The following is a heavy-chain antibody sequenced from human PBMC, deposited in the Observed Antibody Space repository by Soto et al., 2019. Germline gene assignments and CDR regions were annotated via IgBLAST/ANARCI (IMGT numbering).Heavy chain of an antibody. CDR1: GDSISGYY. D-gene: IGHD3-22*01. CDR2: IYESGSI. V-gene: IGHV4-59*01. CDR3: ARSGRSGYYYYYGMDV. J-gene: IGHJ6*02. Sequence: SETLSLTCTVSGDSISGYYWSWIRQPPGKGLEWIGYIYESGSINYNPSLKSRVAMSIGTSKNQFSLKLSSVTAADTAVYYCARSGRSGYYYYYGMDVWGQGTTVTVSS.